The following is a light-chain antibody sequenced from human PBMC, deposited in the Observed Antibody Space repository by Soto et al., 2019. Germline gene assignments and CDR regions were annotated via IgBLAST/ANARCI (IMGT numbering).Light chain of an antibody. CDR3: QQRSNWPST. Sequence: EIVLTQSPATLSLSPGERATLSCRASQSVSSSLAWYQQKPGQAPRLLIYDASNRATDIPARFTGSGSGTDFTLTISSLEPEDFAVYYCQQRSNWPSTFGQGTNLEIK. V-gene: IGKV3-11*01. J-gene: IGKJ2*01. CDR1: QSVSSS. CDR2: DAS.